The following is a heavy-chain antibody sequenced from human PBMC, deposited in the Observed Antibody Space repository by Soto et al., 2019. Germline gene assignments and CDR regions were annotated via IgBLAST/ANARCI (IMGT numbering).Heavy chain of an antibody. CDR1: GFTFSSYG. CDR3: AKDLSWVAAILYYFDY. Sequence: GGSLRLSCAASGFTFSSYGMHWVRQAPGKGLEWVAVISYDGSNKYYADSVKGRFTISRDNSKNTLYLQMNSLRAEDTAVYYCAKDLSWVAAILYYFDYWGQGTLVTVSS. J-gene: IGHJ4*02. D-gene: IGHD2-15*01. V-gene: IGHV3-30*18. CDR2: ISYDGSNK.